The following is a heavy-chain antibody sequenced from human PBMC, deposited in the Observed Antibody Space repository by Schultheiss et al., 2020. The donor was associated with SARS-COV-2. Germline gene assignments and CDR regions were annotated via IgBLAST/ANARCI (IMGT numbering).Heavy chain of an antibody. CDR3: AVTLRADRSGSAEYFQH. V-gene: IGHV4-4*02. CDR2: IYHSGST. Sequence: SETLSLTCAVSGGSISSSNWWSWVRQPPGKGLEWIGEIYHSGSTNYNPSLKSRLTISVDTSNNQFSLKLTSVTAADTAVYYCAVTLRADRSGSAEYFQHWGQGTLVTVSS. D-gene: IGHD2-15*01. J-gene: IGHJ1*01. CDR1: GGSISSSNW.